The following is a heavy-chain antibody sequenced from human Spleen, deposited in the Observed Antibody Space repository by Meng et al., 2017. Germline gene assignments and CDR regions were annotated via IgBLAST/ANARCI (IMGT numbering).Heavy chain of an antibody. V-gene: IGHV4-59*11. Sequence: ESLKISCAASGFTFSSHTMTWIRQPPGKGLEWIGYIYYSGSTNYNPSLKSRVTISVDTSKNQFSLKLSSVTAADTAVYYCARGSVSWTVAGTWKYYFDYWGQGTLVTVSS. CDR2: IYYSGST. CDR1: GFTFSSHT. J-gene: IGHJ4*02. D-gene: IGHD6-19*01. CDR3: ARGSVSWTVAGTWKYYFDY.